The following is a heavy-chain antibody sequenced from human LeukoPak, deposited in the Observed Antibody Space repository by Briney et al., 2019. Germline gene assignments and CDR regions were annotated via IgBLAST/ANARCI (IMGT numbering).Heavy chain of an antibody. V-gene: IGHV4-34*01. CDR1: GGSFSGYF. CDR2: INHSGST. D-gene: IGHD4-11*01. J-gene: IGHJ6*03. Sequence: TSETLSLTCAVYGGSFSGYFWSWIRQPPGKGLEWIGEINHSGSTNYNPSLKSRVTISVDTSKNQFSLKLSSMTAADTAVYYCARVYRGYYYYYMDVWGKGTTVTISS. CDR3: ARVYRGYYYYYMDV.